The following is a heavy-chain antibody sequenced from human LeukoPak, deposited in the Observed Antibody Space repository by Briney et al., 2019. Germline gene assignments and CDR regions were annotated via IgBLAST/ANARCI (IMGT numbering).Heavy chain of an antibody. D-gene: IGHD3-10*01. CDR1: GYTFTSYD. J-gene: IGHJ6*02. Sequence: GASVKVSCKASGYTFTSYDINWVRQATGQGLEWMGWMNPNSGNTGYAQKFQGRVTMTRNTSISTAYMELSSLRSEDTAVYYCARVKSSTMVRGVIKRGPSGMDVWGQGTTVTVSS. CDR3: ARVKSSTMVRGVIKRGPSGMDV. V-gene: IGHV1-8*01. CDR2: MNPNSGNT.